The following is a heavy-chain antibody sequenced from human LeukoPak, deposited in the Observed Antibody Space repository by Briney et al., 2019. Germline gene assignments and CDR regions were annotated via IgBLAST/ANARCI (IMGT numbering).Heavy chain of an antibody. D-gene: IGHD5-18*01. CDR2: ITGNGATT. CDR3: ANDLGWIQLNLG. CDR1: GFIFSNYV. J-gene: IGHJ4*02. Sequence: PGGSLRLSCAASGFIFSNYVMNWVRQAPGKVLEWVSGITGNGATTYYADSVKGRFTISRNNYRNTVYLQMSSLRAEDTAVYYCANDLGWIQLNLGRGQGTLVTVSS. V-gene: IGHV3-23*01.